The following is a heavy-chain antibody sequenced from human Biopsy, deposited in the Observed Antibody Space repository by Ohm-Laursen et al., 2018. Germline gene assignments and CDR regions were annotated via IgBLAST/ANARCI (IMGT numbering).Heavy chain of an antibody. CDR3: ARGVPHYDGSGFPLAGYWYFDL. CDR1: GGSIGGGEYY. CDR2: ISFSGTT. Sequence: TLSFTCTVSGGSIGGGEYYWNWIRQHPGKGLEWIGLISFSGTTFYNPSLESLLTISIDTSKNHFFLNLRSVTAADTAVYYCARGVPHYDGSGFPLAGYWYFDLWGRGTLVTVSS. J-gene: IGHJ2*01. V-gene: IGHV4-31*01. D-gene: IGHD3-22*01.